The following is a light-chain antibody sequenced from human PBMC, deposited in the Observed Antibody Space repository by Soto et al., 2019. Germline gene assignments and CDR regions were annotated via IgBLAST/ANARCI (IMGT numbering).Light chain of an antibody. J-gene: IGLJ1*01. V-gene: IGLV2-14*01. CDR3: SLYTSNTTLYV. Sequence: QSAVTQPASVSGSPGQSITISCTGTSSDVGAYKFVSWYQQHPGKAPKLMIYEVINRPSGVSNRFSGSKSGNTASLTISGLQAQDEADYYCSLYTSNTTLYVFGTGTKLTVL. CDR1: SSDVGAYKF. CDR2: EVI.